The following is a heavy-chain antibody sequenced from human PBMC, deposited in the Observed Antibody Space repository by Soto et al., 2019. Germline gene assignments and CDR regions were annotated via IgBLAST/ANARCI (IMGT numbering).Heavy chain of an antibody. CDR1: GYTFTSYG. V-gene: IGHV1-18*01. CDR2: ISAYNGNT. D-gene: IGHD2-8*01. CDR3: ARSSPQGKLGDTVLMVYAAPAFDI. Sequence: QVQLVQSGAEVKKPGASVKVSCKASGYTFTSYGISWVRQAPGQGLEWMGWISAYNGNTNYAQKLQGRVTMTTDTSTSTAYMELRSLRSDDTAVYYCARSSPQGKLGDTVLMVYAAPAFDIWSQGTMVTVSS. J-gene: IGHJ3*02.